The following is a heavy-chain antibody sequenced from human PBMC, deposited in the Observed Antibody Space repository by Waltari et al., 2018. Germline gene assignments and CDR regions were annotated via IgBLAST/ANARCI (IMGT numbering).Heavy chain of an antibody. CDR3: ASQLVAIYYYGMDV. Sequence: QVQLQQWGAGLLKPSETLSLTCAVYGGSFSGYYWSWIRQPPGKGLEWIGEINHSGSTNYNPSLKSRVTISVDTSKNQFSLKLSSVTAADTAVYYCASQLVAIYYYGMDVWGQGTTVTVSS. CDR1: GGSFSGYY. J-gene: IGHJ6*02. D-gene: IGHD6-6*01. CDR2: INHSGST. V-gene: IGHV4-34*01.